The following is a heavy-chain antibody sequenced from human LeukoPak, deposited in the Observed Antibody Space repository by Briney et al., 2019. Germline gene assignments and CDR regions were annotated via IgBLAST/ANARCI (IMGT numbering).Heavy chain of an antibody. CDR2: ISGSGGST. CDR1: GFTFSSYG. Sequence: GGSLRLSCAASGFTFSSYGMSWVRQAPGKGLEWVSAISGSGGSTYYADSVKGRFTISRDNSKKMLYLQMNSLRAEDTAVYYCAKAGDSSGYYYRTPGAFDIWGQGTMVTVSS. D-gene: IGHD3-22*01. CDR3: AKAGDSSGYYYRTPGAFDI. J-gene: IGHJ3*02. V-gene: IGHV3-23*01.